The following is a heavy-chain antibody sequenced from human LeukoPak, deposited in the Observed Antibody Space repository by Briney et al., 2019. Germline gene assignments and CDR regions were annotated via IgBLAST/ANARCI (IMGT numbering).Heavy chain of an antibody. J-gene: IGHJ4*02. D-gene: IGHD3-22*01. CDR1: GGSISSSGYY. CDR3: ATYRRGYYDSSDYYYFDY. V-gene: IGHV3-23*01. Sequence: ETLSLTCTVSGGSISSSGYYWGWIRQPPGKGLEWVSGISDSGGSTYYADSVKGRFTISRDNSKNTLYLQMNSLRAEDTAVYYCATYRRGYYDSSDYYYFDYWGQGTLVTVSS. CDR2: ISDSGGST.